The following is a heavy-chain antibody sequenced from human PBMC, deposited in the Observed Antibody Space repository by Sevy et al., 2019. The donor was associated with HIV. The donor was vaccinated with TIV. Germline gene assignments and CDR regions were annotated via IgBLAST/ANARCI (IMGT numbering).Heavy chain of an antibody. Sequence: GGCLRLSCAASGFTFSSYGMHWVRQAPGKGLEWVAVIWYDGSNKYYADAVKGRFTISRDNSKNTLYLQMNSLRAEDTAVYYCARDSSGYYDYDAFDIWGQGTMVTVSS. CDR3: ARDSSGYYDYDAFDI. J-gene: IGHJ3*02. D-gene: IGHD3-22*01. V-gene: IGHV3-33*01. CDR2: IWYDGSNK. CDR1: GFTFSSYG.